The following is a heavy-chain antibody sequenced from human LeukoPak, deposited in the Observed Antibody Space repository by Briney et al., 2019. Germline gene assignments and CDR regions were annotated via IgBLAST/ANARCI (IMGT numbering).Heavy chain of an antibody. Sequence: GESLKISCKGSGYSFTSYWIGWVRQMPGKGLEWMGIIYPGDSDTRYSPSFQGQVTISADKSISTAYLQWSSLKASDTAMYYCARAILYGSGSLYYFDYWGQGTLVTVSS. CDR1: GYSFTSYW. CDR3: ARAILYGSGSLYYFDY. CDR2: IYPGDSDT. J-gene: IGHJ4*02. V-gene: IGHV5-51*01. D-gene: IGHD3-10*01.